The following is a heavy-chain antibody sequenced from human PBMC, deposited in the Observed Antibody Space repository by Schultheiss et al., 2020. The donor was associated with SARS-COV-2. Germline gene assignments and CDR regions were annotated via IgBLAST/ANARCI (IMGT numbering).Heavy chain of an antibody. Sequence: GESLKISCAASGITFSSYAMSWVRQAPGEGLQWVSAISGSGGSTYYADSVKGRFTISRDNSKNTLYLQMNSLRAEDTAVYYCARGLTIRAGYGFFDYWGQGTLVTVSS. V-gene: IGHV3-23*01. D-gene: IGHD5-12*01. CDR2: ISGSGGST. CDR3: ARGLTIRAGYGFFDY. J-gene: IGHJ4*02. CDR1: GITFSSYA.